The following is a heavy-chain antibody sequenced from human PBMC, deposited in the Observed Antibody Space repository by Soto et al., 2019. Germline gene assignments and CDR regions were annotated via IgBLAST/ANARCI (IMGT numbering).Heavy chain of an antibody. D-gene: IGHD6-19*01. J-gene: IGHJ3*01. Sequence: GGSLRLSCAAPGLTFSIYAMSWVRQAPGKGLEWVSGISWSGATTDYADSVKGRFTISRDNAKNSLYLQMNSLRVEDTALYYCARDGGVVVALDAFDVWGQGTMVTVSS. CDR1: GLTFSIYA. CDR3: ARDGGVVVALDAFDV. CDR2: ISWSGATT. V-gene: IGHV3-20*04.